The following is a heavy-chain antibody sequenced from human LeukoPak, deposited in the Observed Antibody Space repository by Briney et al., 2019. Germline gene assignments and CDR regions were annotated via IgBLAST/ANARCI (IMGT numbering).Heavy chain of an antibody. CDR3: ARLQSELPDY. Sequence: SETLSLTCSLSGGSLSSSSHYWRWIRQPPGKGLEWIGSMYYSGSTYYKPSFNPSLKSRVTISVDTSKNQFSLKLSSVTAADTAVYFCARLQSELPDYWGQGTLVTVSS. D-gene: IGHD1-26*01. J-gene: IGHJ4*02. V-gene: IGHV4-39*01. CDR1: GGSLSSSSHY. CDR2: MYYSGST.